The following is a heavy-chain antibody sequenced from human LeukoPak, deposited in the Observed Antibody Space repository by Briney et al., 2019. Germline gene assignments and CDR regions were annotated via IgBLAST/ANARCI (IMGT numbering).Heavy chain of an antibody. CDR3: AKFPNLQDSNAYYYFEF. CDR1: GFTFSNYG. D-gene: IGHD3-22*01. J-gene: IGHJ4*02. CDR2: IRYDGSIK. V-gene: IGHV3-30*02. Sequence: GGSLRLSCEASGFTFSNYGMHWVRQAPGKGLEWVAFIRYDGSIKYHADSVKGRFTISRDNSKNTLYLQMNSLRAEDTAVYYCAKFPNLQDSNAYYYFEFWGQGTLVTVSS.